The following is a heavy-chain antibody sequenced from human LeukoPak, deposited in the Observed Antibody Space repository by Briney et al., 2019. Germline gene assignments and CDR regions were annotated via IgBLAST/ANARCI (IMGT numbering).Heavy chain of an antibody. CDR1: GFTVNTNG. V-gene: IGHV3-30*02. CDR3: ARGITMVRGAPSHNWFDP. D-gene: IGHD3-10*01. Sequence: GGSLRLSCAASGFTVNTNGMHWVRQAPGKGLEWVAFIRYDGSNKYYADSVKGRFTISRDNAKNSLYLQMNSLRAEDTAVYYCARGITMVRGAPSHNWFDPWGQGTLVTVSS. J-gene: IGHJ5*02. CDR2: IRYDGSNK.